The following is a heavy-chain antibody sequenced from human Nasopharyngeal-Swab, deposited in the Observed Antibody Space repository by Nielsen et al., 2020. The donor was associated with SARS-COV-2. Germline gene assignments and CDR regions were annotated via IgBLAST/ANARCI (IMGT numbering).Heavy chain of an antibody. CDR2: IYYSGST. V-gene: IGHV4-61*01. D-gene: IGHD2-8*01. CDR3: ATNTRIVPADAFDI. J-gene: IGHJ3*02. CDR1: GGSVSSGSYY. Sequence: SESLSLTCTVSGGSVSSGSYYWSWFRQPPGKGLEWIGYIYYSGSTNYNPSHKSRVIISVDTSKNQFSLKLSSVTAADTAVYYCATNTRIVPADAFDIWGQGTMVTVSS.